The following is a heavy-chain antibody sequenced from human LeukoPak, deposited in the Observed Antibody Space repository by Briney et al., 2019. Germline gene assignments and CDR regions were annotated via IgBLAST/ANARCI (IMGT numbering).Heavy chain of an antibody. CDR3: ASGSLRFGGSYADAFDI. V-gene: IGHV3-48*04. Sequence: GGSLRLSCAASGFTFSSYGMNWVRQATGQGLEWISCISSSSSTICYADSVKGRFTITRDTAKNSPYLQMNSLRAEDTAVYYCASGSLRFGGSYADAFDIWGQGTMVTVSS. J-gene: IGHJ3*02. D-gene: IGHD3-10*01. CDR2: ISSSSSTI. CDR1: GFTFSSYG.